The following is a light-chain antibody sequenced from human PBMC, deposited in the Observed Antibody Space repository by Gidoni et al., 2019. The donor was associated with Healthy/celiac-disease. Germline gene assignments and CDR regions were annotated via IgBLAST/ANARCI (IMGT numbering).Light chain of an antibody. V-gene: IGKV4-1*01. Sequence: DIVMTQSPDSLAASLGERATINCKSSQSVLYSSNNKNYLAWYQQKPGQPPKLLIYWASTRESRVPDRFSSSGSGTHFTLTISSLQAEDVAVYYCQQYYSTPLTFGGXTKVEIK. CDR3: QQYYSTPLT. CDR2: WAS. J-gene: IGKJ4*01. CDR1: QSVLYSSNNKNY.